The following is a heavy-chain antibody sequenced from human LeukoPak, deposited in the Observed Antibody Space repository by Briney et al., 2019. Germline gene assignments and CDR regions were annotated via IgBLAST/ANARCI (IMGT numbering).Heavy chain of an antibody. CDR1: GFTFSSYS. CDR3: ARVEQQLVLPLYY. Sequence: GGSLRLSCAASGFTFSSYSMNWVRQAPGKVLEWVSSINSGGHFIYYADSVKGRFTISRDIAKNSLYLQMNSLRAEDTAVYYCARVEQQLVLPLYYWGQGTLVTVSS. J-gene: IGHJ4*02. D-gene: IGHD6-13*01. CDR2: INSGGHFI. V-gene: IGHV3-21*01.